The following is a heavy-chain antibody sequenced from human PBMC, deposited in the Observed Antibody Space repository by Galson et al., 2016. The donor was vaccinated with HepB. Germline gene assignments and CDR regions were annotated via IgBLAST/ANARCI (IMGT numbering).Heavy chain of an antibody. Sequence: ETLSLTCSVSGGSMIRRSHYWGWIRQPPGKGLEWIGSIHHSGSTYYNPSLESRITISVDTSKNQFSLKLSSVTAADTAVYYCARRDLWGGPYTGDYWGQGTLVTVFS. V-gene: IGHV4-39*01. CDR3: ARRDLWGGPYTGDY. D-gene: IGHD3-3*01. J-gene: IGHJ4*02. CDR2: IHHSGST. CDR1: GGSMIRRSHY.